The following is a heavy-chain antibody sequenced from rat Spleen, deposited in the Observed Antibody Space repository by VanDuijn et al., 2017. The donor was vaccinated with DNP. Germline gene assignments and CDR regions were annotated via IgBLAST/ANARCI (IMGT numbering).Heavy chain of an antibody. D-gene: IGHD1-6*01. CDR3: ARGIITTLAYWSFDF. CDR2: ISYEGSST. Sequence: EVQLVESGGGLVQPGWSLKLSCAASGFTVSDFNMAWVRQAPKKGLEWVATISYEGSSTWYRDSVKGRFTISRNNAKNTLYLQMNSLRSEDTATYYCARGIITTLAYWSFDFWGPGTMVTVSS. V-gene: IGHV5-7*01. J-gene: IGHJ1*01. CDR1: GFTVSDFN.